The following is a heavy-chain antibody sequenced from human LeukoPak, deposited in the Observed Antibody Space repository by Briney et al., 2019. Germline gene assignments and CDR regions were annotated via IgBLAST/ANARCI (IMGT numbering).Heavy chain of an antibody. Sequence: GGSLRLSCAASGFIFSRYDMHWVRQAPGKGLEWVAVISYDGSNKYYADSVKGRFTISRDNSKNTLYLQMNSLRAEDTAVYYCARDFSSGPYVAYWGQGTLVTVSS. CDR3: ARDFSSGPYVAY. CDR1: GFIFSRYD. V-gene: IGHV3-30-3*01. CDR2: ISYDGSNK. D-gene: IGHD6-19*01. J-gene: IGHJ4*02.